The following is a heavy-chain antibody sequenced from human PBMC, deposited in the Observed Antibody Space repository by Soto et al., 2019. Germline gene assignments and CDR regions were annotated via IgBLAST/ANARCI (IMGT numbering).Heavy chain of an antibody. D-gene: IGHD3-3*01. CDR2: IYYSGST. J-gene: IGHJ4*02. Sequence: PSETLSLTCTVSGGSVSSGSYYWSWIRQPPGKGLEWIGYIYYSGSTNYNPSLKSRVTISVDTSKNQFSLKLSSVTAADTAVYYCAGAATIFGVVILWGQGTLVTVSS. CDR1: GGSVSSGSYY. V-gene: IGHV4-61*01. CDR3: AGAATIFGVVIL.